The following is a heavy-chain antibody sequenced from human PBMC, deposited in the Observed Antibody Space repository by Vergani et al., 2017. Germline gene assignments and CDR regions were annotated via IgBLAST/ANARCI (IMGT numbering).Heavy chain of an antibody. CDR3: ARGETTSLY. CDR2: IRSKTYGGTT. Sequence: EVQLLESGGGLVQPGRSLRLSCTASGFTFGDYAMSWFRQAPGKGLEWVGFIRSKTYGGTTEYAASVRGRFTISRDNAKNSLYLQMNSLRAEDTAVYYCARGETTSLYWGQGTLVTVSS. D-gene: IGHD4-11*01. CDR1: GFTFGDYA. V-gene: IGHV3-49*03. J-gene: IGHJ4*02.